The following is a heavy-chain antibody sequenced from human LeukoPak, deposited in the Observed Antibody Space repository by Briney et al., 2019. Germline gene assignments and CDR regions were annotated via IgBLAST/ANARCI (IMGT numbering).Heavy chain of an antibody. D-gene: IGHD3-10*01. V-gene: IGHV3-23*01. CDR1: GFTFSNYA. CDR2: ISGSGDST. Sequence: GGSLRLSCAASGFTFSNYAMTWVRQAPGKGLEWVSSISGSGDSTYYKDSVKGRFTISRDNSKNTLYLQMNSLRADGTAVYYCARHLHYYGSGNYYYYFYAMDVWGQGTTVTVSS. J-gene: IGHJ6*02. CDR3: ARHLHYYGSGNYYYYFYAMDV.